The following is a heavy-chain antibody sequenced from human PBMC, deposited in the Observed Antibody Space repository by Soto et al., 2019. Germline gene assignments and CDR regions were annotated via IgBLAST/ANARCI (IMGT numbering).Heavy chain of an antibody. V-gene: IGHV3-74*01. CDR3: VKGEYYYDSSGYYPFDY. J-gene: IGHJ4*02. CDR1: GFTFSTYW. D-gene: IGHD3-22*01. CDR2: IDNDGIST. Sequence: GGSLRLSCAASGFTFSTYWMHWVRQVPGKGLVWVSHIDNDGISTTYADSVKGRFTISRDNAKNTLYLQMSSLRVEDTAVYYCVKGEYYYDSSGYYPFDYWGQGTLVTVSS.